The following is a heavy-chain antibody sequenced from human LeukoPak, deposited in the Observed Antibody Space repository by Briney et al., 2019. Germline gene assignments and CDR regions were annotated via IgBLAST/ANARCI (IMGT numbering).Heavy chain of an antibody. CDR2: INPNCGGT. D-gene: IGHD2-2*02. V-gene: IGHV1-2*02. CDR3: ARGYCSSTSCYTGDG. J-gene: IGHJ4*02. CDR1: GYTFTGYY. Sequence: ASVKVSCKASGYTFTGYYMHWVRQAPGQGLEWMGWINPNCGGTNYAQKFQGRVTMTRDTSISTAYMELSRLRSDDTAVYYCARGYCSSTSCYTGDGWGQGTLVTVSS.